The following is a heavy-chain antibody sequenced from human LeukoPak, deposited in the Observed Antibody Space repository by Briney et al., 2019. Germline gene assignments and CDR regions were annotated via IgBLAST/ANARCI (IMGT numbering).Heavy chain of an antibody. CDR3: ARDGGHRYYDFWSGSLSYYYGMDV. CDR2: IWYDASNK. D-gene: IGHD3-3*01. Sequence: GRSLRLSCAASGISLSSYGMHWVRQAPGKGLEWVTFIWYDASNKYYAESVKGRFTISRDNSRNTLFLQMNSLRAEDTAVYYCARDGGHRYYDFWSGSLSYYYGMDVWGQGTTVTVSS. CDR1: GISLSSYG. J-gene: IGHJ6*02. V-gene: IGHV3-33*01.